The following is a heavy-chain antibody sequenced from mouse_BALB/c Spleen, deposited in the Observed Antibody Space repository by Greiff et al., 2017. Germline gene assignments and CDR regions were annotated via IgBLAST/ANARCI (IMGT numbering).Heavy chain of an antibody. J-gene: IGHJ4*01. CDR2: IWAGGST. Sequence: VKVVESGPGLVAPSQSLPITCTVSGFSLTSYGVHWVRQPPGKGLEWLGVIWAGGSTNYNSALMSRLSISKDNSKSQVFLKMNSLQTDDTAMYYCARNYYGRSYAMDYWGQGTSVTVSS. D-gene: IGHD1-1*01. V-gene: IGHV2-9*02. CDR3: ARNYYGRSYAMDY. CDR1: GFSLTSYG.